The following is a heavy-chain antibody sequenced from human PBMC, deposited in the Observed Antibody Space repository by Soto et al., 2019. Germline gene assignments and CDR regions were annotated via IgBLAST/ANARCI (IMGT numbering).Heavy chain of an antibody. V-gene: IGHV3-72*01. J-gene: IGHJ4*02. CDR3: ARVSLVGPSGGRYFDY. CDR1: GFTFSAHY. Sequence: EVQLVESGGGLVQPGGSLRLSCAASGFTFSAHYMDWVRQAPGKGLEWVGRIKNKANSYTTVYAASVEGRFTISREDSQNSLYLQMNSLKTEDTAVYYCARVSLVGPSGGRYFDYWGQGSQVAVSS. D-gene: IGHD1-26*01. CDR2: IKNKANSYTT.